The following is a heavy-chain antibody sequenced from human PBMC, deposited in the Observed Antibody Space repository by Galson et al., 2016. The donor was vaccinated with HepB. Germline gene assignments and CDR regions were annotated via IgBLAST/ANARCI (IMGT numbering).Heavy chain of an antibody. V-gene: IGHV1-24*01. Sequence: SVKVSCKVSGHTLTELSIHWVRQAPGKGLEWMGGFDPEDGETFYARKFQGRVTMTEDTSTDTAYMELSSLNSEDTAVYYCATGLYDISTGFMSAAFDFWGQGTMVSVSS. CDR1: GHTLTELS. CDR3: ATGLYDISTGFMSAAFDF. J-gene: IGHJ3*01. CDR2: FDPEDGET. D-gene: IGHD3-9*01.